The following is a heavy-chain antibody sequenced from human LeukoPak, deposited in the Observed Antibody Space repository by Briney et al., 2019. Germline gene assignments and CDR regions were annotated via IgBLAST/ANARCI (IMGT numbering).Heavy chain of an antibody. CDR1: GFTSASYA. V-gene: IGHV3-23*01. CDR2: TDGTT. CDR3: VACSGASCYGDRFDP. Sequence: PGGSLRLSCAASGFTSASYAMTWVRQAPGKGLEWVSSTDGTTDYADSVRGRFTISRDNSKNTLFLQMNTLRAEDTALYHCVACSGASCYGDRFDPWGQGTLVTVSS. D-gene: IGHD2-2*01. J-gene: IGHJ5*02.